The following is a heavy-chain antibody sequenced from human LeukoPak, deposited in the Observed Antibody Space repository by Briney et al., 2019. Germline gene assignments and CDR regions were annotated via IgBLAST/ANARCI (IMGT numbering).Heavy chain of an antibody. D-gene: IGHD4-17*01. CDR1: GYTFTGYY. Sequence: ASVKVSCTASGYTFTGYYMHWVRQAPGQGLEWMGWINPNSGCTNYAQKFQGRVTMTRDTSISTAYMELTRLRPSDTAVYYCARDHGDYWFDYWGQGTLVTVSS. CDR2: INPNSGCT. J-gene: IGHJ4*02. CDR3: ARDHGDYWFDY. V-gene: IGHV1-2*02.